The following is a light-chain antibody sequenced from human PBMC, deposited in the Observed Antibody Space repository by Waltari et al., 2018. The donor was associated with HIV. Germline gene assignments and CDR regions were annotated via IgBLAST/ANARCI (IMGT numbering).Light chain of an antibody. CDR2: GAT. V-gene: IGKV3-15*01. CDR1: RGVEYT. CDR3: LHYNTWPFT. Sequence: VVMKQSPAFLAASLGDRVNFTCRASRGVEYTLGWFQQKPGRPPRLLIYGATNRDTGVADRFTGSGYGTEFTLTLTNCQSEDAAVYFCLHYNTWPFTFGQGTKLEL. J-gene: IGKJ2*01.